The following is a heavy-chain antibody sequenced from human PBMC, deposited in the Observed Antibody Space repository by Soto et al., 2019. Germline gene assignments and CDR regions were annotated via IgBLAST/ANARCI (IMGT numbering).Heavy chain of an antibody. Sequence: GGSLRLSCAASGFTFSSYAMSWVRQAPGKGLEWVSGISASGGSTYYADSVKGRFTISRDNSKNTLYLQMSSLRSEDTAVYFCTRESSPTRWFDPWGQGTLVTVSS. CDR2: ISASGGST. CDR1: GFTFSSYA. V-gene: IGHV3-23*01. J-gene: IGHJ5*02. D-gene: IGHD2-2*01. CDR3: TRESSPTRWFDP.